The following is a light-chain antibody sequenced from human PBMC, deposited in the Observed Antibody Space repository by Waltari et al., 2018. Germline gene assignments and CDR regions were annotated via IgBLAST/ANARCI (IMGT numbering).Light chain of an antibody. Sequence: SYVLTQPPSVSVAPGQTASITCGGNNIATKSVHWYQQKPGQAPVLVVYNDSDRPSGIPGRFSGSNSGNTATLTISRVEAGDEADYYCQVGDTTADLAIFGGGTKLTVL. J-gene: IGLJ2*01. CDR3: QVGDTTADLAI. CDR1: NIATKS. V-gene: IGLV3-21*02. CDR2: NDS.